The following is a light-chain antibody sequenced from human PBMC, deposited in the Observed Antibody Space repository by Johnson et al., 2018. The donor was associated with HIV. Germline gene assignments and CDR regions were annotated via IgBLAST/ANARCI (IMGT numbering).Light chain of an antibody. V-gene: IGLV1-51*02. Sequence: QSVLTQSPSVSAAPGQKVTISCSGSSSNIGNNYVSWYQHLPGTAPKLLIYENNKRPSGIPDRFSGSKSGTSATLGITGLQTGDEADYYCLAWDTSLRAWGVFGTGTKVTVL. CDR1: SSNIGNNY. CDR2: ENN. J-gene: IGLJ1*01. CDR3: LAWDTSLRAWGV.